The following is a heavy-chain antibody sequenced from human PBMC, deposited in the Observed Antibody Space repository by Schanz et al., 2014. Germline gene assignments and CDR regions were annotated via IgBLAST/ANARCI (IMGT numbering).Heavy chain of an antibody. J-gene: IGHJ4*02. V-gene: IGHV3-66*01. CDR3: ARGGPAYYFDD. CDR1: GFSVGNKY. Sequence: EVQLVESGGGLVQPGGSLRLSCAASGFSVGNKYMNWVRQAPGKGLEWVSFIYIGGNTYYADSVKGRFTISRDNSKNTVYIQMNSLRAEDTAVYYCARGGPAYYFDDWGQGILDTVSS. CDR2: IYIGGNT.